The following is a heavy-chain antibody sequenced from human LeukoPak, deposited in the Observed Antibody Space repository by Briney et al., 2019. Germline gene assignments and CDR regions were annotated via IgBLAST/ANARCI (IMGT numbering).Heavy chain of an antibody. J-gene: IGHJ3*02. V-gene: IGHV3-23*01. D-gene: IGHD2-2*01. CDR1: GFAFSSYA. CDR2: IGGGGGST. CDR3: AGRYCSSTSCYRNAFDT. Sequence: GGSLRLSCAASGFAFSSYAMSWVRQAPGKGLEWVSAIGGGGGSTFYADSVKGRFTISRDNSKNTLYLQMSSLRGEDTADYYCAGRYCSSTSCYRNAFDTWGQGTLVTVSS.